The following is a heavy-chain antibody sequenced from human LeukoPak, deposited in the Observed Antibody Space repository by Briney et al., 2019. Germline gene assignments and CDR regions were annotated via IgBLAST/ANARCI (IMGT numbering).Heavy chain of an antibody. CDR2: ISTSSSYI. D-gene: IGHD4-17*01. CDR3: AKIPYGDYVLDYYYYMDV. J-gene: IGHJ6*03. CDR1: GFTFSSYW. Sequence: GGSLRLSCAASGFTFSSYWMNWVRQAPGKGLEWVSSISTSSSYIYYADSVKGRFTISRDNSKNTLYLQMYSLRAEDTAVYYCAKIPYGDYVLDYYYYMDVWGKGTTVTISS. V-gene: IGHV3-21*01.